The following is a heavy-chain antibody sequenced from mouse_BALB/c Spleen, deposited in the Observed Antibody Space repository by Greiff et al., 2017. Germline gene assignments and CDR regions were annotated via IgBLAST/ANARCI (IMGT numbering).Heavy chain of an antibody. CDR3: SSGIYYFDD. V-gene: IGHV1-55*01. Sequence: VQLQQPGAELVKPGASGKMSCAASGYTFTSYGINWVKQTPGQGLEWIGDINPGRGITYYTEKFKSKATLTLDTSSSTAYMQLSSLTSEDSAVYYCSSGIYYFDDWGQGTTLTVSS. D-gene: IGHD4-1*01. CDR2: INPGRGIT. CDR1: GYTFTSYG. J-gene: IGHJ2*01.